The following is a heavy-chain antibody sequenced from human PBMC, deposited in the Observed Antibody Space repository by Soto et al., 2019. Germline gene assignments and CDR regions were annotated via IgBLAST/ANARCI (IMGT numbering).Heavy chain of an antibody. CDR1: GFTFSSYA. D-gene: IGHD6-13*01. CDR3: AKDNGYSSSWFKDYFDY. CDR2: ISGSGGST. V-gene: IGHV3-23*01. J-gene: IGHJ4*02. Sequence: GSLRLSCAASGFTFSSYAMSWVRQAPGKGLEWVSAISGSGGSTYYADSVKGRFTISRDNSKNTLYLQMNSLRAEDTAVYYCAKDNGYSSSWFKDYFDYWGQGTLVTVSA.